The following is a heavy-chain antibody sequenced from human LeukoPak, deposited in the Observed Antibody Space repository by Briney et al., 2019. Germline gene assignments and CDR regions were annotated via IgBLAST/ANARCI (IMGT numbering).Heavy chain of an antibody. CDR3: ARDLIVGATLAGGHDAFDI. J-gene: IGHJ3*02. Sequence: GASVKVSCKASGYTLTGYYMHWVRQAPGQGLEWMGWISAYNGNTNYAQNLQGRVAMTTDTSTRTAYMDLRSLRSDDTAVYYCARDLIVGATLAGGHDAFDIWGQGTMVTVSS. D-gene: IGHD1-26*01. V-gene: IGHV1-18*04. CDR1: GYTLTGYY. CDR2: ISAYNGNT.